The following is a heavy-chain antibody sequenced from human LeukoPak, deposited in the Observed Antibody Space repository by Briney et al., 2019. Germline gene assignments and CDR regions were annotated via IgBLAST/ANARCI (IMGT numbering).Heavy chain of an antibody. Sequence: ASVKVSCKASGYTFTTYGISWVRQAPGQGLEWMGWISAYNGNTDYAQSLQGRVTMTIDTSTSTVYMELRSLRSDDTAVYYCARDVGRSYDLDYWGQGTLVTVSS. CDR2: ISAYNGNT. V-gene: IGHV1-18*01. J-gene: IGHJ4*02. D-gene: IGHD3-16*01. CDR3: ARDVGRSYDLDY. CDR1: GYTFTTYG.